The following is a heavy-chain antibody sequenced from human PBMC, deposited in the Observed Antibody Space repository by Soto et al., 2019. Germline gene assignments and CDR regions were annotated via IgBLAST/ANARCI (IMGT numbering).Heavy chain of an antibody. V-gene: IGHV1-46*01. CDR2: INPSGGST. D-gene: IGHD2-2*01. CDR1: GYTFTSYY. CDR3: ARDLNRSTSRYGLGY. Sequence: EASVKVSCKSSGYTFTSYYMHWVRQAPGQGLEWMGIINPSGGSTSYAQKFQGRVTMTRDTSTSTVYMELSSLRSEDTAVYYCARDLNRSTSRYGLGYWGQGTLVTVSS. J-gene: IGHJ4*02.